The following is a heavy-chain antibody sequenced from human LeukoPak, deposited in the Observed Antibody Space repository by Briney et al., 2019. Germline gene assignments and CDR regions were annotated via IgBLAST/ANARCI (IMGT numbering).Heavy chain of an antibody. CDR3: TRHSPSYYYDSSGYYRIAEYFQH. V-gene: IGHV3-73*01. Sequence: PGGSLRLSCAASGFTFSGSAMHWVRQASGKGLEWVGRIRSKANSYATAYAAPVKGRFTISRDDSKNTAYLQMNSLKTEDTAVYYCTRHSPSYYYDSSGYYRIAEYFQHWGQGTLVTVSS. CDR2: IRSKANSYAT. J-gene: IGHJ1*01. D-gene: IGHD3-22*01. CDR1: GFTFSGSA.